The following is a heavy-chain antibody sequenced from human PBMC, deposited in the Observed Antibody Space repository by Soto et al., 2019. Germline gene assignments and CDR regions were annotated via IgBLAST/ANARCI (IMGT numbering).Heavy chain of an antibody. J-gene: IGHJ6*02. D-gene: IGHD6-13*01. CDR3: ARDRGIARFYYYYGMDV. Sequence: GGSLRLSCAASGFTFSSYAMSWVRQASGKGPEWVSTISGSGGTTYYADSVKGRFTISRDNSKNTLYLQMNSLRAEDTAVYYCARDRGIARFYYYYGMDVWGQGTTVTVSS. V-gene: IGHV3-23*01. CDR1: GFTFSSYA. CDR2: ISGSGGTT.